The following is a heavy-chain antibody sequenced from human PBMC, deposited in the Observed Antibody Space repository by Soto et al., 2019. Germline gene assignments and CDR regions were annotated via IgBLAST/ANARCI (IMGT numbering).Heavy chain of an antibody. CDR2: ISAYNGNT. Sequence: ASVKVSCKASGYTFTSYGISWVRQAPGQGLEWMGWISAYNGNTNYAQKFQGRVTITRDTSASTAYMELSSLRSEDTAVYYCARYSSGWYDRGFDYWGQGTLVTVSS. CDR3: ARYSSGWYDRGFDY. J-gene: IGHJ4*02. D-gene: IGHD6-19*01. V-gene: IGHV1-18*01. CDR1: GYTFTSYG.